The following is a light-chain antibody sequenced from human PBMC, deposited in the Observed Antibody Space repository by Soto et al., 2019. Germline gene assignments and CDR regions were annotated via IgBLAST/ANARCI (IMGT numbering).Light chain of an antibody. CDR3: QQSHTAPWT. CDR2: SSY. V-gene: IGKV1-39*01. Sequence: DILMIQSPSFLSASAGDTVSITCRASHNILNYLSWYQQKPGEAPTLMIYSSYLLQSGVPSRFSGRGFETEFTLTITSLQPEDSATYFCQQSHTAPWTFGQGTK. J-gene: IGKJ1*01. CDR1: HNILNY.